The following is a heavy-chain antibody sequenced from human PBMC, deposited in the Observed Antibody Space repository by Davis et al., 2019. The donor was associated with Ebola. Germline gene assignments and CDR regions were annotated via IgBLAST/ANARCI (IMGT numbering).Heavy chain of an antibody. V-gene: IGHV1-18*04. CDR3: ARAYQDIVVVPAAIVFDY. CDR1: GYTFTSYG. Sequence: ASVKVSCKASGYTFTSYGISWVRQAPGQGLEWMGWISAYNGNTNYAQKLQGRVTMTTDTSTSTAYMELRSLRSDDTAVYYCARAYQDIVVVPAAIVFDYWGQGTLVTVSS. D-gene: IGHD2-2*01. J-gene: IGHJ4*02. CDR2: ISAYNGNT.